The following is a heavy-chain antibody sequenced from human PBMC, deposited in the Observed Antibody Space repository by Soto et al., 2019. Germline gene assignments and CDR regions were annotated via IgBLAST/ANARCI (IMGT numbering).Heavy chain of an antibody. V-gene: IGHV3-64D*06. CDR1: GFTFSNFA. CDR3: VKGNQLLRYYFEY. D-gene: IGHD2-2*01. CDR2: ITSNGDNT. J-gene: IGHJ4*02. Sequence: GGSLRLSCSASGFTFSNFAMHWVRQAPGKGLEYVSGITSNGDNTYHADSVQGRFTISRDNSRSTLYLQMTSLRVEDTAVYYCVKGNQLLRYYFEYWGRGALVTVSS.